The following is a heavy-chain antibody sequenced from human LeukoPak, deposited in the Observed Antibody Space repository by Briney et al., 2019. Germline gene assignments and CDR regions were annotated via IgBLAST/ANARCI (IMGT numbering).Heavy chain of an antibody. CDR2: ISSSSSYI. J-gene: IGHJ4*02. V-gene: IGHV3-21*01. Sequence: PGGSLRLSCAASGFTFSSYSMNWVRQAPGKGLEWGSSISSSSSYIYYADSVKGRFTISRDNAKNSLYLQMNSLRAEDTAVYYCARDPVEMATTYYFDYWGQGTLVTVSS. D-gene: IGHD5-24*01. CDR3: ARDPVEMATTYYFDY. CDR1: GFTFSSYS.